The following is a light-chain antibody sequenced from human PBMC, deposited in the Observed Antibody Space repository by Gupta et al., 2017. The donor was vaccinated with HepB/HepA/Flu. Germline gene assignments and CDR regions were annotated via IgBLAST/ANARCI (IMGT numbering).Light chain of an antibody. CDR3: QQSNSLPLA. J-gene: IGKJ4*01. CDR1: ENIAHY. CDR2: GAS. V-gene: IGKV1-39*01. Sequence: DVQMTQSPSSVSASVGDRVTITCRASENIAHYLNWYQHKPGKAPELLIHGASSLQSGVPSRFRGTVSGTEFTLTISSLQPEDFGTYFCQQSNSLPLAFGGGTKVEMK.